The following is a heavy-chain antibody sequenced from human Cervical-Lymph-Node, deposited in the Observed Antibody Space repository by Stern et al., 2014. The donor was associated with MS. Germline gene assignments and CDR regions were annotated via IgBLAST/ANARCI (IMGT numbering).Heavy chain of an antibody. CDR2: ISYDGSHK. CDR3: TREGYHWFDP. Sequence: VHLVESGGGVGQPGRSLRLSCAASGFTFSSYSIHWVRQAPGEGLEWVASISYDGSHKKYADSVRGRFTISRDNSKNTLYLQMDSLRVEDTAVYYCTREGYHWFDPWGQGTLVTVSS. J-gene: IGHJ5*02. CDR1: GFTFSSYS. V-gene: IGHV3-30-3*01. D-gene: IGHD2-2*01.